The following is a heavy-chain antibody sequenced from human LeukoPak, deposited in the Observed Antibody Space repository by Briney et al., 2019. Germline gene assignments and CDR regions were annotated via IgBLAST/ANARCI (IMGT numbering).Heavy chain of an antibody. CDR2: ISAYNGNT. V-gene: IGHV1-18*01. CDR1: GYTFTTYG. Sequence: ASVKVSCKASGYTFTTYGISWVRQAPGQGLEWMGWISAYNGNTNYAQKLQGRVTMTTDTSTSTAYMELRSLRSDDTAVYYCAREGSYSGSYYTSSPGDYWGQEPWSPSPQ. J-gene: IGHJ4*01. D-gene: IGHD1-26*01. CDR3: AREGSYSGSYYTSSPGDY.